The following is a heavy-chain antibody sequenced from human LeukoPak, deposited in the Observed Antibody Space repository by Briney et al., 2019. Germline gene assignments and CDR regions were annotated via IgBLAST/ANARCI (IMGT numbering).Heavy chain of an antibody. CDR3: ARSLPYSSGYTFDY. CDR1: AGSISSSSYY. Sequence: SETLSLTCTVAAGSISSSSYYWGWIRQPPGKGLEWIGSIYYSGSTYYNPSLKSRVTISVDTSKNQFSLKLSSVTAADTAVYCCARSLPYSSGYTFDYWGQGTLVTVSS. J-gene: IGHJ4*02. D-gene: IGHD3-22*01. CDR2: IYYSGST. V-gene: IGHV4-39*01.